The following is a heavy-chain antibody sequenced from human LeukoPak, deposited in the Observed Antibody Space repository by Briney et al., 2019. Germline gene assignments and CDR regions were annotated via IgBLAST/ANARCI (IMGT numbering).Heavy chain of an antibody. D-gene: IGHD2-2*01. Sequence: ASVKVSCKASGYTFSSYGISWVRQAPGQGLEWMGWISAYNGNTNCAQKFQGRVTMTTDTSTSTAYMELRSLRSDDTAVYYCARVGDCSSTSCYVWEDYYYYYGMDVWGKGTTVTVSS. CDR1: GYTFSSYG. CDR3: ARVGDCSSTSCYVWEDYYYYYGMDV. V-gene: IGHV1-18*04. J-gene: IGHJ6*04. CDR2: ISAYNGNT.